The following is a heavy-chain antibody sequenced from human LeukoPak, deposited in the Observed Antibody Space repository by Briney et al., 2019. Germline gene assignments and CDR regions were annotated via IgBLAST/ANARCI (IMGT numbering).Heavy chain of an antibody. V-gene: IGHV3-21*01. D-gene: IGHD2-2*01. Sequence: GGSLRLSCAASGFTFSSYSMNWVRQAPGKGLEWVSSISSSSSYIYYADSVKGRFTISRDNAKNSLYLQMNSLRAEDTAVYYCARVKGYQLLVSGFDYWGQGTLVTVSS. CDR1: GFTFSSYS. J-gene: IGHJ4*02. CDR2: ISSSSSYI. CDR3: ARVKGYQLLVSGFDY.